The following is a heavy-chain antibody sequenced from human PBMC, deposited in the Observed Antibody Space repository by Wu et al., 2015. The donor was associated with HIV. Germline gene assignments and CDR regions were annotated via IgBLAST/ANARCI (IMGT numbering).Heavy chain of an antibody. CDR3: ARLTYYDILTGYYQYYFDY. J-gene: IGHJ4*02. CDR2: MNPNSGNT. V-gene: IGHV1-8*01. D-gene: IGHD3-9*01. CDR1: GYTFTSYD. Sequence: QVQLVQSGAEVKKPGASVKVSCKASGYTFTSYDINWVRQATGQGLEWMGWMNPNSGNTGYAQKFQGRVTMTRNTSISTAYMELSSLRSEDTAVYYCARLTYYDILTGYYQYYFDYWGQGTLVTVSS.